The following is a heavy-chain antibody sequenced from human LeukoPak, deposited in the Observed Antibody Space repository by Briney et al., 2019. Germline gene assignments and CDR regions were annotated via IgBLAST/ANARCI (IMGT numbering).Heavy chain of an antibody. D-gene: IGHD2-15*01. CDR1: GFTFSSYS. J-gene: IGHJ4*02. V-gene: IGHV3-21*01. CDR3: ERAYRYCSGGSCYSALYYFDY. CDR2: ISSSSSYI. Sequence: GGSLRLSCAASGFTFSSYSMNWVRQAPGKGLEWVSSISSSSSYIYYADSVKGRFTISRDNAKNSLYLQMNSLRAEDTAVYYCERAYRYCSGGSCYSALYYFDYWGQGTLVTVSS.